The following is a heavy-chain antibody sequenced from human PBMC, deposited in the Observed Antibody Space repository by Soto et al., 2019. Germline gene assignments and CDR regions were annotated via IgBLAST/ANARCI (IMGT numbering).Heavy chain of an antibody. D-gene: IGHD3-16*01. Sequence: QVQLVQSGAEVKKPGASVKVSCKASGYTFTSYDINWVRQATGQGLEWMGWMNPNSGNTGYAQKFQGRITMTRNTSISTAYMEPSSLSYEDTDVYYCASEGVRGMDVWGRGTAVTVSS. V-gene: IGHV1-8*01. CDR3: ASEGVRGMDV. CDR2: MNPNSGNT. CDR1: GYTFTSYD. J-gene: IGHJ6*02.